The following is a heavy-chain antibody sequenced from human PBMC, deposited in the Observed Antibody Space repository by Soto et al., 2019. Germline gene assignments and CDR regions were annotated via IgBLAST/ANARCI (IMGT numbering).Heavy chain of an antibody. CDR2: INHVGST. V-gene: IGHV3-74*01. J-gene: IGHJ6*02. CDR1: GFTLNGYW. Sequence: EVQLVESGGGLVQPGGSLILSCAASGFTLNGYWLPWVRQAPGEGLVCVSRINHVGSTFYADSVKGRFTISCDDAKNMVYLQIDTLGVEDMAVYYCEGDKFYGMGVWGQGTTVTVSS. CDR3: EGDKFYGMGV.